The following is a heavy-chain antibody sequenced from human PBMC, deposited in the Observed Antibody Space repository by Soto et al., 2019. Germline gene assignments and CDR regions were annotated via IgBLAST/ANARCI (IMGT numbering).Heavy chain of an antibody. V-gene: IGHV3-30*18. CDR2: ISYDGSNK. CDR3: AKCAPDEEAITGYSSSWSTNYYYYGMDV. D-gene: IGHD6-13*01. CDR1: GFTFSSYG. J-gene: IGHJ6*02. Sequence: QVQLVESGGGVVQPGRSLRLSCAASGFTFSSYGMHWVRQAPGKGLEWVSVISYDGSNKYYADSVKGRFTISRDNSKNTLNQQMNSLRAEDTAVYYCAKCAPDEEAITGYSSSWSTNYYYYGMDVWGQGTKVIVSS.